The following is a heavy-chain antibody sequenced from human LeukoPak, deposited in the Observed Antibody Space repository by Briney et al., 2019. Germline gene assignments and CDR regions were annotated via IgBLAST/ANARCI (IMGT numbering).Heavy chain of an antibody. J-gene: IGHJ5*02. D-gene: IGHD2-21*02. CDR2: ISSSSSYI. CDR1: GFTFSSYS. Sequence: GGSLRLSCAASGFTFSSYSMNWVRQAPGKGLEWVSSISSSSSYIYYADSVRGRFTISRDDSKNTVYPQMNSLRDEDTALYYCVREAGYCASVCLKSNWFDPWGQGTLVTVSS. V-gene: IGHV3-21*04. CDR3: VREAGYCASVCLKSNWFDP.